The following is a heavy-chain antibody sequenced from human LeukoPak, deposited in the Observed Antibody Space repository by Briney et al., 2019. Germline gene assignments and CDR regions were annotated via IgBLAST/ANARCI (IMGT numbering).Heavy chain of an antibody. CDR1: GFTFSSYE. CDR3: ARMDIVATSPLDY. V-gene: IGHV3-48*03. J-gene: IGHJ4*02. D-gene: IGHD5-12*01. Sequence: GGSLRLSCAASGFTFSSYEMNWVRQAPGKGLEWVSYISSTGTTIYYADSVKGRFTISRDNAKNSLYLQMNSLRAEDTAVYYCARMDIVATSPLDYWGQGTLVTVSS. CDR2: ISSTGTTI.